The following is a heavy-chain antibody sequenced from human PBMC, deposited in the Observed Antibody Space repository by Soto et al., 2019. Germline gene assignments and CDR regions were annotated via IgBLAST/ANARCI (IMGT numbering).Heavy chain of an antibody. Sequence: PGGSLRLSCAASGFTFSSQEMTWVRQAPGKGLEWVSGITRSGGSTYYADSVKGRFTISRDNSQNTVYLQMNSLRAEDTAKYFCACWAGSSRTTLWGTLDYWGQEILVTVYS. J-gene: IGHJ4*02. D-gene: IGHD1-7*01. V-gene: IGHV3-23*01. CDR2: ITRSGGST. CDR3: ACWAGSSRTTLWGTLDY. CDR1: GFTFSSQE.